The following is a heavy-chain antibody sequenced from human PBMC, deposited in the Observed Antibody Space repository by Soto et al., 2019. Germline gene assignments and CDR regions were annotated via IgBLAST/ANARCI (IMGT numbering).Heavy chain of an antibody. J-gene: IGHJ3*02. CDR3: ARDHGSGGSCYPNAFDI. Sequence: GASVKVSCKASGYTFTSYGISWVRQAPGQGLEWMGWISAYNGNTNYAQKLQGRVTMTTDTSTSTAYMELRSLRSDDTAVYYCARDHGSGGSCYPNAFDIWGQGTMVTVSS. CDR2: ISAYNGNT. D-gene: IGHD2-15*01. V-gene: IGHV1-18*01. CDR1: GYTFTSYG.